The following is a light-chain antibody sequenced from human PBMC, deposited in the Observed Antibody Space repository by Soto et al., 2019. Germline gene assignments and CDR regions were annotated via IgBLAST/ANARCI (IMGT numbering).Light chain of an antibody. J-gene: IGLJ2*01. CDR3: QTWGTGTHVV. Sequence: QPVLTQSPSASASLGASVRLICTLNSEYRNYAIAWHQKQPEKGPRFLMKLNSDGSHTLGDGIPDRFSGSNSGAERYLTISSLQSEDEADYYCQTWGTGTHVVFGGRTKLTVL. CDR1: SEYRNYA. CDR2: LNSDGSH. V-gene: IGLV4-69*02.